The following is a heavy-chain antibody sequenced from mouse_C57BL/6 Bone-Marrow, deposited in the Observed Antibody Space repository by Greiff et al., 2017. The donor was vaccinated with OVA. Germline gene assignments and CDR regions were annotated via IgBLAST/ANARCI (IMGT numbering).Heavy chain of an antibody. Sequence: EVHLVESGGGLVKPGGSLKLSCAASGFTFSSYAMSWVRQTPEKRLEWVATISDGGSYTYYPDNVKGRFTISRDNAKNNLYLQMSQLKSEDTAMYYCARDFFYYYGKGAWFAYWGQGTLVTVSA. J-gene: IGHJ3*01. D-gene: IGHD1-1*01. V-gene: IGHV5-4*01. CDR1: GFTFSSYA. CDR3: ARDFFYYYGKGAWFAY. CDR2: ISDGGSYT.